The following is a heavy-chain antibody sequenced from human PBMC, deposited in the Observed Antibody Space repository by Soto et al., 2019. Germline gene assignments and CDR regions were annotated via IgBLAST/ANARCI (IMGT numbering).Heavy chain of an antibody. D-gene: IGHD3-22*01. Sequence: GGSLRLSCAASGFAFSTYTMNWVRQAPGKGLEWVSSISSSSTYIYYADSVKGRFTISRDNAKNSLYLQMNSLRAEDTAVYYCARDQYYYDSSGYPLSYFDYWGQGTLVTVSS. CDR2: ISSSSTYI. CDR1: GFAFSTYT. CDR3: ARDQYYYDSSGYPLSYFDY. V-gene: IGHV3-21*01. J-gene: IGHJ4*02.